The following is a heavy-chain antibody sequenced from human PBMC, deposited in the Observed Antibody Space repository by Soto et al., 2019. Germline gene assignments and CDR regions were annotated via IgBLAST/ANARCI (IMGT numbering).Heavy chain of an antibody. CDR3: ARGRDIVVVVAADQYNWFDP. D-gene: IGHD2-15*01. CDR2: IIPIFGTA. J-gene: IGHJ5*02. Sequence: QVQLVQSGAEVKKPGSSVKVSCKASGGTFSSYAISWVRQAPGQGLEWMGGIIPIFGTANYAQKFQGRVTITADDSTSKAYMELSSLRSEDTAVYYCARGRDIVVVVAADQYNWFDPWGQGTLVTVSS. V-gene: IGHV1-69*01. CDR1: GGTFSSYA.